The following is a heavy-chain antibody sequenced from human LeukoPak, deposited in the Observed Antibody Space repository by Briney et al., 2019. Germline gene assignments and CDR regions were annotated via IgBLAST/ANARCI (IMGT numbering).Heavy chain of an antibody. J-gene: IGHJ4*02. CDR1: GFTFSSYE. V-gene: IGHV3-48*03. D-gene: IGHD3-10*01. CDR2: ISSSGSTI. Sequence: GGSLRLSCAASGFTFSSYEMNWVRRAPGKGLEWVSYISSSGSTIYYADSVKGRFTISRDNAKNSLYLQMNSLRAEDTAVYYCARDYFGSGIFDYWGQGTLGTVSS. CDR3: ARDYFGSGIFDY.